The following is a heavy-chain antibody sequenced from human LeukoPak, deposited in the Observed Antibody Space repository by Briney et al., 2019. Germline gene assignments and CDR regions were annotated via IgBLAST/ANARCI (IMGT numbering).Heavy chain of an antibody. CDR2: IKEDGSEK. J-gene: IGHJ4*02. Sequence: GGSLRLSCVAPGYTFSNYWMNWVRQAPGERPEWVANIKEDGSEKYYVDSVKGRFTISRDNAKNSLYLQMNSLRAEDTAVYYCATGRTKKYWGQGTLVTVSS. CDR3: ATGRTKKY. D-gene: IGHD2-8*01. CDR1: GYTFSNYW. V-gene: IGHV3-7*01.